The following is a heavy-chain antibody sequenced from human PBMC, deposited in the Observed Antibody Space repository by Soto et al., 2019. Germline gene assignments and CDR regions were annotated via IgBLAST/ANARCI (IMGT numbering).Heavy chain of an antibody. V-gene: IGHV3-15*01. CDR2: IRSNADVGTV. CDR1: GFTFSKAW. Sequence: DVQLVESGGGLVNPGGSLRLSCRTSGFTFSKAWMRWVRQAPGKGLEWVGRIRSNADVGTVEYAAPVKGRFIISRDDSTNTVYLQMNSLDTEDTGVYYCTAEGVRGVVMSGMDVWGQGTAVTVSS. J-gene: IGHJ6*02. D-gene: IGHD3-10*01. CDR3: TAEGVRGVVMSGMDV.